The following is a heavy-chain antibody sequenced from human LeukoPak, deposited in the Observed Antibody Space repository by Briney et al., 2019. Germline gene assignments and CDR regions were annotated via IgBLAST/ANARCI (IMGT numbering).Heavy chain of an antibody. CDR3: ARDQRYFNYFQD. J-gene: IGHJ1*01. Sequence: SGGSLRLSCAASGFTFSSYWMHWVRQAPGKGLVWVSRINSDGSGTTYADSVKGRFTISRDNAKNTLYLQMNSLRVEDTAVYYCARDQRYFNYFQDWGQGTLGTVSS. CDR2: INSDGSGT. D-gene: IGHD2/OR15-2a*01. V-gene: IGHV3-74*03. CDR1: GFTFSSYW.